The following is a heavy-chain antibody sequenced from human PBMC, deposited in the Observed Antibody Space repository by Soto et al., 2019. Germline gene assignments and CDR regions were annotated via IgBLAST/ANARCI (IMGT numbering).Heavy chain of an antibody. D-gene: IGHD6-13*01. V-gene: IGHV3-21*01. CDR1: GFTFSSYS. CDR3: ARVGIPSSWYYFDY. Sequence: GGSLRLSCAASGFTFSSYSMNWVRQAPGKGLEWVSSISSSSSYIYYADSVKGRFTISRDNAKNSLYLQMNSLRAEDTAVHYCARVGIPSSWYYFDYWGQGTLVTVSS. CDR2: ISSSSSYI. J-gene: IGHJ4*02.